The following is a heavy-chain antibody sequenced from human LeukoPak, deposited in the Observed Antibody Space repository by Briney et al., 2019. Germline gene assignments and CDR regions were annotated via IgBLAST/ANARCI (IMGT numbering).Heavy chain of an antibody. D-gene: IGHD3-3*01. CDR3: ARGAQDDDCWSGPEAHNVAV. J-gene: IGHJ6*04. V-gene: IGHV1-69*05. Sequence: GASVKVSCKASGGTFSSYAISWVRQAPGQGLEWMGGIIPMFGIANYAQKFQGRVTITTDESTSTAHMELSSLRSEDTAVYYCARGAQDDDCWSGPEAHNVAVGGKGSTGTVSS. CDR2: IIPMFGIA. CDR1: GGTFSSYA.